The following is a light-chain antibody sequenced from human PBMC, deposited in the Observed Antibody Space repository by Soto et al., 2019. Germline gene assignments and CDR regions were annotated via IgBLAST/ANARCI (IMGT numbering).Light chain of an antibody. Sequence: ELVLTQSPATLTLSPGEIATLSCRASQSVSSYLAWYQQKPGQAPRLLIYDASNRATGIPARFSGSGSGTDFTLTISSLEPADFAVYYCQKRSNWPLTCGGGNKVDIK. CDR1: QSVSSY. J-gene: IGKJ4*01. CDR2: DAS. CDR3: QKRSNWPLT. V-gene: IGKV3-11*01.